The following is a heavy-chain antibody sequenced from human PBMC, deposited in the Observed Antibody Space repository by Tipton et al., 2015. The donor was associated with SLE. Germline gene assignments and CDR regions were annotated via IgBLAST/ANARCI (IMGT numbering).Heavy chain of an antibody. CDR1: GGSISSYY. J-gene: IGHJ3*02. D-gene: IGHD6-19*01. CDR2: IYHSGST. CDR3: ARGIAVAGAFDI. Sequence: TLSLTCTVSGGSISSYYWSWIRQPPGKGLEWIGSIYHSGSTNYNPSLKSRVTISVDTSKNQFSLKLSSVTAADTAVYYCARGIAVAGAFDIWGQGTMVTVSS. V-gene: IGHV4-59*12.